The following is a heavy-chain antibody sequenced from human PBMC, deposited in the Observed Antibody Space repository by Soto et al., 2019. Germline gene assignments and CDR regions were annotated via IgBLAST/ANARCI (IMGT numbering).Heavy chain of an antibody. CDR3: ARLNRSQYYFDY. J-gene: IGHJ4*02. CDR2: IYYSGST. V-gene: IGHV4-61*01. CDR1: GGSVSSGSYY. Sequence: PSETLSLTCTVSGGSVSSGSYYWSWIRQPPGKGLEWIGYIYYSGSTNYNPSLKSRVTISVDTSKNQFSLKLSSVTAADTAVYYCARLNRSQYYFDYWGQGTLVTVYS.